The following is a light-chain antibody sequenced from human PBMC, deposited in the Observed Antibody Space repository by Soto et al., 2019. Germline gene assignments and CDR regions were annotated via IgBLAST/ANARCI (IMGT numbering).Light chain of an antibody. CDR3: QQYNNWRT. J-gene: IGKJ1*01. Sequence: EILITQSPATLSVSPGERATLACRASQSVSSNLAWSQQKPGQAPRLLIYGASTRATGIPARLSGSGSGTEFTLTIRSLQSEDSAVYYCQQYNNWRTFGQGTKVDIK. V-gene: IGKV3-15*01. CDR1: QSVSSN. CDR2: GAS.